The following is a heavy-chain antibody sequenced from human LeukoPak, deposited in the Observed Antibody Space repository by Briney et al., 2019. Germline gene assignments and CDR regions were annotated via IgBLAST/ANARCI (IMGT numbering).Heavy chain of an antibody. CDR2: INHSGST. D-gene: IGHD5-18*01. Sequence: SETLSLTCAVHGGSFSGYYWSWIRQPPGKGLEWIGEINHSGSTNYNPSLKSRVTISVDTSKNQFSLKLSSVTAADTAVYYCARDDVDTATFDYWGQGTLVTVSS. CDR3: ARDDVDTATFDY. J-gene: IGHJ4*02. CDR1: GGSFSGYY. V-gene: IGHV4-34*01.